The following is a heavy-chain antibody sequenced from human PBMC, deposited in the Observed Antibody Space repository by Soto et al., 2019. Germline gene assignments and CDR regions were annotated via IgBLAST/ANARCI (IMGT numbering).Heavy chain of an antibody. CDR2: ISGGGDAP. CDR1: VFTFINNS. J-gene: IGHJ2*01. CDR3: ARKVPGSTSRPDYWYFDL. Sequence: EVQLLESGGGLVQPGGSLRLSCAGSVFTFINNSMNWVRQAPGKGLEWVSTISGGGDAPFFADSVRGRFTISRDNSKNTVTLQMNNLGVDDTAVYFCARKVPGSTSRPDYWYFDLWGRGTLVPVYS. V-gene: IGHV3-23*01. D-gene: IGHD3-10*01.